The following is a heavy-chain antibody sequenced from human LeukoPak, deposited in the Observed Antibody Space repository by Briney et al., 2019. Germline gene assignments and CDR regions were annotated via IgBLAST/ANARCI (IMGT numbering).Heavy chain of an antibody. CDR3: ARHANYYDSSGYLVGGFDY. CDR2: IYPGDSDT. D-gene: IGHD3-22*01. V-gene: IGHV5-51*01. CDR1: GSSFTSYW. Sequence: GESLQISCKGSGSSFTSYWIGWVRQMPGKGLEWMGIIYPGDSDTRYSPSFQGQVTISADKSISTSYLQWSSLKASDTAMYYCARHANYYDSSGYLVGGFDYWGQGTLVTVSS. J-gene: IGHJ4*02.